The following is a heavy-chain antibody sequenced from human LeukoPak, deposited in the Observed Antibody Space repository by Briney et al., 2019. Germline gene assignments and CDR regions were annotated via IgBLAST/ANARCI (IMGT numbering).Heavy chain of an antibody. Sequence: SETLSLTCTVSGGSFNRYYWSWIRQPPGKGLEWIGYIYYSGSTKYNPSLKSRVTISLDTSKNQFSLKLSSVTAADAAVYYCARQAGGIYFDYWGQGTLVTVSS. D-gene: IGHD6-13*01. CDR1: GGSFNRYY. V-gene: IGHV4-59*08. J-gene: IGHJ4*02. CDR3: ARQAGGIYFDY. CDR2: IYYSGST.